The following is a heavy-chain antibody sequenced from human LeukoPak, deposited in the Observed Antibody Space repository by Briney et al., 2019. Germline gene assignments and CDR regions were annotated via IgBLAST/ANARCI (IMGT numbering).Heavy chain of an antibody. D-gene: IGHD6-6*01. V-gene: IGHV4-61*10. CDR3: ARGLAAHRRFFDY. CDR2: IYHSGST. J-gene: IGHJ4*02. Sequence: PSETLSLTCTVSGVYITNGLYFWNWIRQPTGKGLEWIGEIYHSGSTNYNPSLKSRVTISVDKSKNQFSLKLSSVTAADTAVYYCARGLAAHRRFFDYWGQGTLVTVSS. CDR1: GVYITNGLYF.